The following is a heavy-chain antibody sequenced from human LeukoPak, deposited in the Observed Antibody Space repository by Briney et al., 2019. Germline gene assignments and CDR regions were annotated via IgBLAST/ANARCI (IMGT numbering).Heavy chain of an antibody. D-gene: IGHD4-17*01. V-gene: IGHV1-2*02. CDR1: GYTFTGYY. CDR2: INPNSGGT. CDR3: ARDEISVAVTTVTPGY. Sequence: ASVKVSCKASGYTFTGYYMHWVRQAPGQGLEWMGWINPNSGGTTYAQKFQGRVTMTRDTSISTAYMELSRLRSDDTAVYYCARDEISVAVTTVTPGYWGQGTLVTVSS. J-gene: IGHJ4*02.